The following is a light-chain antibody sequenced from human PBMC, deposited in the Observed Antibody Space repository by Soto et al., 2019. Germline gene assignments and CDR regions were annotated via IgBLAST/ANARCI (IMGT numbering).Light chain of an antibody. CDR2: GAS. CDR3: QQYGRSPLT. Sequence: EIVLTQSPGTLSLSPGERVSLSCRASQSVDSSSLGWYQQKPAQAPRLLIYGASNRATGIPDRFSGSGSGTDFTLTISKVEAEDSAVYYGQQYGRSPLTFGGGTKVEIK. CDR1: QSVDSSS. J-gene: IGKJ4*01. V-gene: IGKV3-20*01.